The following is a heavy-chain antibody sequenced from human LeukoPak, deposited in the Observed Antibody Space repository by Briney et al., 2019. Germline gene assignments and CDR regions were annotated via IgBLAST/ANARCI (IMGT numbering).Heavy chain of an antibody. Sequence: SETLSLTCAVSGGSISSSNWWSWIRQPPGKGLEWIGEIYHSGSTNYNPSLKSRVTISVDKSKNQFSLKLSSVTAADTAVYYCARSGDSSGYSLGAEYFQHWGQGTLVTVSS. CDR2: IYHSGST. V-gene: IGHV4-4*02. J-gene: IGHJ1*01. CDR1: GGSISSSNW. D-gene: IGHD3-22*01. CDR3: ARSGDSSGYSLGAEYFQH.